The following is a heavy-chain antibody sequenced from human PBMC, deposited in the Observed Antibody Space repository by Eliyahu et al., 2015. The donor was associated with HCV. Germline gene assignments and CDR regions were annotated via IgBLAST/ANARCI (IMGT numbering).Heavy chain of an antibody. Sequence: QVQLVQSGAEVKKPGSSVKVSCKVSGGTFSSYAISWVRQAPGQGLEWMGRIIPILGIANYAQKFQGRVTITADKSTSTAYMELSSLRSEDTAVYYCARGEYCSSTSCPRGYGMDVWGQGTTVTVSS. CDR1: GGTFSSYA. CDR3: ARGEYCSSTSCPRGYGMDV. J-gene: IGHJ6*02. D-gene: IGHD2-2*01. CDR2: IIPILGIA. V-gene: IGHV1-69*04.